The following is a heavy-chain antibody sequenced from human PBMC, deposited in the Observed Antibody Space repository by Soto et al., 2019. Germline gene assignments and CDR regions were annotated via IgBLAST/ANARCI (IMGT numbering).Heavy chain of an antibody. CDR3: ATSSRPGGGQGLVEARGVFAS. CDR2: IFYTGHT. Sequence: QVQLQESGPGLVKPSQTLSLTCAVSGGSISAREYYWSWIRQHPEKGLEWIGYIFYTGHTYYNPSLKSRLTLSLDTSKNQFSLELTSVTAADTAVYFCATSSRPGGGQGLVEARGVFASWGHGIQVTVSS. D-gene: IGHD3-16*01. CDR1: GGSISAREYY. J-gene: IGHJ4*01. V-gene: IGHV4-31*11.